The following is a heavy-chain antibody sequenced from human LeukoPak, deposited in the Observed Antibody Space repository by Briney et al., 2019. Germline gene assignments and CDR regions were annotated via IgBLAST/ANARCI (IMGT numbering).Heavy chain of an antibody. D-gene: IGHD3-9*01. CDR3: ARASYDILTGFDY. J-gene: IGHJ4*02. CDR1: GGSISSYY. Sequence: SETLSLTCTASGGSISSYYWSWIRQPPGKGLEWIGYIYYSGSTNYNPSLKSRVTISVDTSKNQFSLKLSSVTAADTAVYYCARASYDILTGFDYWGQGTLVTVSS. V-gene: IGHV4-59*01. CDR2: IYYSGST.